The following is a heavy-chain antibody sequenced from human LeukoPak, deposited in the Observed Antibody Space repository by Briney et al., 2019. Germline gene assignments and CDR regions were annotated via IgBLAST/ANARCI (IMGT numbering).Heavy chain of an antibody. J-gene: IGHJ4*02. CDR2: ITGSGGST. Sequence: PSETLSLTCAVYGGSFSGYYWSWIRQPPGKGLEWVSTITGSGGSTYYADSVKGRFTISRDNSKNTLLLLMSGLRDEDTAVYYCAKHSGSSSSYRFDSWGQGTLVTVSS. V-gene: IGHV3-23*01. CDR1: GGSFSGYY. D-gene: IGHD3-16*02. CDR3: AKHSGSSSSYRFDS.